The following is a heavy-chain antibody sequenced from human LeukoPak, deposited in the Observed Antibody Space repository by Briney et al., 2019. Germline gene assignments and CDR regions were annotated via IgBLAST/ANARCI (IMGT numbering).Heavy chain of an antibody. J-gene: IGHJ4*02. CDR2: ISSSSSYI. V-gene: IGHV3-21*01. Sequence: GGSLRLSCAASGFTFSSYAMSWVRQAPGKGLEWVSSISSSSSYIYYADSVKGRFTISRDNAKNSLYLQMNSLRAEDTAVYYCARAGIGSVAGTLDYWGQGTLVTVSS. CDR1: GFTFSSYA. CDR3: ARAGIGSVAGTLDY. D-gene: IGHD6-19*01.